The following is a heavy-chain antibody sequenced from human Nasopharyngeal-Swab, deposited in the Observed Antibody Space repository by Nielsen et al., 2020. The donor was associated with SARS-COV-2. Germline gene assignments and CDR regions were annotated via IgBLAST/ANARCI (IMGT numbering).Heavy chain of an antibody. CDR2: IIPIFGTA. Sequence: SVKVSCKASGGTFSSYAISWVRQAPGQGLEWMGGIIPIFGTANYAQEFQGRVTITADESTSTAYMELSSLRSEDTAVYYCAARYYDFWSGETNWFDPWGQGTLVTVSS. CDR1: GGTFSSYA. CDR3: AARYYDFWSGETNWFDP. D-gene: IGHD3-3*01. J-gene: IGHJ5*02. V-gene: IGHV1-69*13.